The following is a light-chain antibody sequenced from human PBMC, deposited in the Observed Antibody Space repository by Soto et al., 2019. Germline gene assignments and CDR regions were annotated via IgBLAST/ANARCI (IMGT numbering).Light chain of an antibody. J-gene: IGLJ2*01. Sequence: QSALTQPPSASGSPGQSVTISCTGTSSDVGDYNYVSWYQQHPDKAPKLMIYEVTKRPSGVPDRFSGSKSGNTASLTVSGLQAEDEADYYCASYAGSNNFVVFGGGTQLTVL. CDR2: EVT. CDR3: ASYAGSNNFVV. V-gene: IGLV2-8*01. CDR1: SSDVGDYNY.